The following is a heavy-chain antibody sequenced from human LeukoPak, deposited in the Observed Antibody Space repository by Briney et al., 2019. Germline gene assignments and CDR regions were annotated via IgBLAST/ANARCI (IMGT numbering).Heavy chain of an antibody. J-gene: IGHJ4*02. CDR3: ARHGSSGVVITNFDY. D-gene: IGHD3-3*01. Sequence: SETPSLTCSVSGGSISSSDYYWGWIRQPPGKGLEWIGTMFYSGSTYYSPSLKSRVTISVDTSKNQFSLKLSSVTAADTAVYFCARHGSSGVVITNFDYWGQGTLVTVSS. CDR2: MFYSGST. V-gene: IGHV4-39*01. CDR1: GGSISSSDYY.